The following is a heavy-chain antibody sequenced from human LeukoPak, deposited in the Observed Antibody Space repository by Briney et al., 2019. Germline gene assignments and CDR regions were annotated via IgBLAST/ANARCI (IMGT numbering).Heavy chain of an antibody. V-gene: IGHV4-59*01. Sequence: SETLSLTCTVSGGSISNYYWSWIRQPPGKGLEWIGYIYYSGSTKYNPSLKSRVTISVDTSKNQFSLRLSSVTAADTAVYYCARVPLNLVGATLYYYYMDVWGKGTTVTVSS. CDR2: IYYSGST. CDR3: ARVPLNLVGATLYYYYMDV. J-gene: IGHJ6*03. D-gene: IGHD1-26*01. CDR1: GGSISNYY.